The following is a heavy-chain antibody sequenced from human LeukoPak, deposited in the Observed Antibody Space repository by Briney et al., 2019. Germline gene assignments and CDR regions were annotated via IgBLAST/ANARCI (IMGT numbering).Heavy chain of an antibody. CDR2: IYTSGST. V-gene: IGHV4-61*02. D-gene: IGHD5-12*01. J-gene: IGHJ4*02. Sequence: SQTLSLTCTVSGGSISSGSYYWSWIRQPAGKGLEWIGRIYTSGSTNYNPSLKSRATISVDTSKNQFSLKLSSVTAADTAVYYCARVFSGYVSDYWGQGTLVTVSS. CDR1: GGSISSGSYY. CDR3: ARVFSGYVSDY.